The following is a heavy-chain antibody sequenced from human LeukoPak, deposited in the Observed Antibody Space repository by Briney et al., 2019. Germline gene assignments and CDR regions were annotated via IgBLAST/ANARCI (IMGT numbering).Heavy chain of an antibody. CDR2: TSFDGSNK. J-gene: IGHJ4*02. D-gene: IGHD5-12*01. CDR1: GFTCSSCS. Sequence: GGSLGLSCAASGFTCSSCSMNWVRQAPGKELEWVAVTSFDGSNKYYADSVKGRFTISRDNSKNTLYLQMNSLRAEDTAVYYCARGFDSGYDFGYWGQGTLVTVSS. CDR3: ARGFDSGYDFGY. V-gene: IGHV3-30*03.